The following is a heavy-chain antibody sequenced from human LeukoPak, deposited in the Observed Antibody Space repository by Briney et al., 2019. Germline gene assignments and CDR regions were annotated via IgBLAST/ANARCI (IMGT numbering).Heavy chain of an antibody. V-gene: IGHV4-39*07. CDR2: IYYSGNT. Sequence: SETLSLTCTVSGGSISTSSYYWGWIRQPPGKGLEWIGSIYYSGNTYYNPSLKSRVTISIDTSKNQFSLKLSSVTAADTAVYYCASIPSYYFDYWGQGTLVTVSS. D-gene: IGHD6-6*01. CDR3: ASIPSYYFDY. CDR1: GGSISTSSYY. J-gene: IGHJ4*02.